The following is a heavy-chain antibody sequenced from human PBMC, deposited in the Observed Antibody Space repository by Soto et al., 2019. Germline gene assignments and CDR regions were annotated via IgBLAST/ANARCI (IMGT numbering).Heavy chain of an antibody. D-gene: IGHD1-26*01. CDR1: GGSFSAYY. J-gene: IGHJ6*02. V-gene: IGHV4-34*12. CDR3: ARQRPTDGRWEFANYYSMDV. Sequence: SETLSLTCAVYGGSFSAYYWSWVRQPPGKGLEWIGEIIHSESTKYNPSLKSRVTISVDTSKNQFSLKLSSVTAADTAVYYCARQRPTDGRWEFANYYSMDVWGQGTPVTVSS. CDR2: IIHSEST.